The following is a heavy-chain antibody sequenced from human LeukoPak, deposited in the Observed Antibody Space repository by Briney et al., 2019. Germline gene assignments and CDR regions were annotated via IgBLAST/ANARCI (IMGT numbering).Heavy chain of an antibody. Sequence: GGSLRLSCAASGFTFSSYWMSWVRQAPGKGLEWVANIKQDGSEKYYVDSVKGLFTISRDNAKNSLYLQMNSLRAEDTAVYYCAVSRVGYYFDYWGQGTLVTVSS. CDR1: GFTFSSYW. CDR3: AVSRVGYYFDY. CDR2: IKQDGSEK. J-gene: IGHJ4*02. V-gene: IGHV3-7*01. D-gene: IGHD1-26*01.